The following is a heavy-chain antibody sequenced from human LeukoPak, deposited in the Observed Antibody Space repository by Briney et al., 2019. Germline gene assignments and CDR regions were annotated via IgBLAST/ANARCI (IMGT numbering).Heavy chain of an antibody. D-gene: IGHD3-10*01. CDR1: GFIFNDYA. Sequence: GGSLRLSCAASGFIFNDYALYWVRQAPGKGLECVSFVTGDGGTTYYAGSVKGRFTISRDNSRNSLYLQMNSLRTDDSAFYYCTRGPGGRAFDYWGRGTLVTVSA. CDR2: VTGDGGTT. V-gene: IGHV3-43*02. CDR3: TRGPGGRAFDY. J-gene: IGHJ4*02.